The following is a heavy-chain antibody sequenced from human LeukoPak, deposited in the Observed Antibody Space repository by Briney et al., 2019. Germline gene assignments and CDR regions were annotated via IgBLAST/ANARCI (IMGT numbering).Heavy chain of an antibody. CDR2: INTDGSST. Sequence: GGSLRLSCVASGFTFSSYYMHWVRQAPGKGPVWVSGINTDGSSTTYADSVEGRFTISRDNAKNTVYLQMNSLRADDTAVYYCARELSSGDWGQGTLVTVSS. D-gene: IGHD2/OR15-2a*01. J-gene: IGHJ4*02. V-gene: IGHV3-74*01. CDR1: GFTFSSYY. CDR3: ARELSSGD.